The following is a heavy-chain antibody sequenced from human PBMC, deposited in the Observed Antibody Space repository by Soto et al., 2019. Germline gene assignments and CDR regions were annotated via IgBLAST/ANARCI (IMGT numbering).Heavy chain of an antibody. CDR1: GGSISSGDYY. J-gene: IGHJ5*02. Sequence: SETLSLTCTVSGGSISSGDYYWSWIRQPPGKGLEWIGYIYYSGSTYYNPSLKSRVTISVDTSKNQFSLKLSSVTAADTAVYYCAREGDSNWFDPWGQGTLVTVSS. D-gene: IGHD2-21*02. CDR2: IYYSGST. CDR3: AREGDSNWFDP. V-gene: IGHV4-30-4*01.